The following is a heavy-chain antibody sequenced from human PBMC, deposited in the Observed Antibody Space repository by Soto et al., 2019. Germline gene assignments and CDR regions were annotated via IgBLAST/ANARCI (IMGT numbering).Heavy chain of an antibody. Sequence: QVQLVQSGAEVKKPGASVKVSCKASGYTFTSYDINWVRQATGQGLEWMGWMNPNSGNTGYAQKFQGRVTKTRNTPXNTAYMELSSLTSEDTAVYYCARGRVAVAGRYWFDPWGQGTLVTVSS. CDR3: ARGRVAVAGRYWFDP. V-gene: IGHV1-8*01. D-gene: IGHD6-19*01. CDR1: GYTFTSYD. J-gene: IGHJ5*02. CDR2: MNPNSGNT.